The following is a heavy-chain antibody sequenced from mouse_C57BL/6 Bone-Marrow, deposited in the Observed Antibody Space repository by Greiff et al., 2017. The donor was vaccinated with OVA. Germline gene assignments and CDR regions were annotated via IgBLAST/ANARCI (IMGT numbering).Heavy chain of an antibody. CDR3: ARHVVTYAMDY. CDR1: EYEFPSHD. J-gene: IGHJ4*01. Sequence: EVQLVESGGGLVQPGESLKLSCESNEYEFPSHDMSWVRKTPEKRLELVAAITSDGGSHYYPDTLERRFILSRDNTKKTRYLQMSSLRSEDTALYYCARHVVTYAMDYWGQGTSVTVSS. CDR2: ITSDGGSH. V-gene: IGHV5-2*01. D-gene: IGHD2-2*01.